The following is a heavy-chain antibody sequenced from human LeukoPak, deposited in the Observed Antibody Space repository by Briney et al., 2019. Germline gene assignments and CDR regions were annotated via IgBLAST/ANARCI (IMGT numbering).Heavy chain of an antibody. V-gene: IGHV3-23*01. Sequence: PGGSLRLPCAASGFVFRIYPMIWARQAPGKGLEWVSSISADSGTTNYADSAKGRFTVSRDNSKRTLFLQMNSLRAEDTAVYYCTTLMYTTGRQGFDSWGQGTRVTVSS. CDR3: TTLMYTTGRQGFDS. J-gene: IGHJ4*02. D-gene: IGHD6-19*01. CDR1: GFVFRIYP. CDR2: ISADSGTT.